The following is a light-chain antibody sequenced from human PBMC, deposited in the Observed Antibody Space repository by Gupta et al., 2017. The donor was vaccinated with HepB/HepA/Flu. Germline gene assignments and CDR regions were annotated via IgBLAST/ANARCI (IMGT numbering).Light chain of an antibody. J-gene: IGLJ1*01. CDR2: DVI. CDR1: STDVGNYNY. CDR3: CSYAGTYTYV. V-gene: IGLV2-11*01. Sequence: QSALTQPRSVSGSPVQSVTISCTRTSTDVGNYNYVSWYQQHPGKAPKLMIYDVIKRPSGVPDRFSGSKSGNTASLTISGLQAEDEADYYCCSYAGTYTYVFGNGTKVTVL.